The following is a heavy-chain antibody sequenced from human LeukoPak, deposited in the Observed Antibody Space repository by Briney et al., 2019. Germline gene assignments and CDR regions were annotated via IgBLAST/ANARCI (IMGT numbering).Heavy chain of an antibody. CDR3: AIDNVGSLDY. Sequence: GGSLRLSCAASAFTFSNSRMSWVRQAPGKGLECFSFIYGGDSTYYADSVKGRFTFSRDSSKNTLSLQMNSLRAEDTALYYCAIDNVGSLDYWGQGTLVTVSS. CDR1: AFTFSNSR. J-gene: IGHJ4*02. CDR2: IYGGDST. V-gene: IGHV3-53*01. D-gene: IGHD1-26*01.